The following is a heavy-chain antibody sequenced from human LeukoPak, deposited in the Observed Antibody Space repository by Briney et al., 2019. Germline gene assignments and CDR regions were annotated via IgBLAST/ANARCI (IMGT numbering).Heavy chain of an antibody. CDR1: GFTFSRYW. CDR3: ARDHGSWYYFDF. CDR2: IKQDGSGK. Sequence: GGSLRLSCAASGFTFSRYWMTWVRQAPGKGLEWVANIKQDGSGKYYVDSVKGRFTISRGNAKNSLYLQMNSLRAEDTAVYYCARDHGSWYYFDFWGQGTLVTVSS. V-gene: IGHV3-7*01. J-gene: IGHJ4*02. D-gene: IGHD6-13*01.